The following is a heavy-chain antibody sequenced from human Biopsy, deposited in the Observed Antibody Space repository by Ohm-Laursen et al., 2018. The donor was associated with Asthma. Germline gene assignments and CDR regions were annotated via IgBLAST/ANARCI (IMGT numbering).Heavy chain of an antibody. J-gene: IGHJ4*02. V-gene: IGHV3-23*01. CDR3: ARDLHPTNHLGELSEGFDY. CDR2: ISGSGGST. CDR1: GFTFSSYA. D-gene: IGHD3-16*02. Sequence: SLRLSCAASGFTFSSYAMSWARQAPGKGLEWVSAISGSGGSTYYADSVKGRFTISRDNSKNTLYLQMNSLRAEDTAVYYCARDLHPTNHLGELSEGFDYWGQGTLVTVSS.